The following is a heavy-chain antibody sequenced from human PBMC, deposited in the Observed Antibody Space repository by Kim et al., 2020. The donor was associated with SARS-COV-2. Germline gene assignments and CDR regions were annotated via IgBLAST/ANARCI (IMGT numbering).Heavy chain of an antibody. CDR3: AKELDGDYVVDY. D-gene: IGHD4-17*01. V-gene: IGHV3-23*01. Sequence: YYAESVKGRFTISRDNSKTTLYLQMNRLRAGDTAVYYCAKELDGDYVVDYWGQGTLVTVSS. J-gene: IGHJ4*02.